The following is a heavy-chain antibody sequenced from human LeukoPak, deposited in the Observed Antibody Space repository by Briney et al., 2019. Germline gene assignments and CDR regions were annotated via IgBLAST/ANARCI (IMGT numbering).Heavy chain of an antibody. CDR1: GFTFSSYG. CDR2: ISYDGSNK. J-gene: IGHJ4*02. Sequence: GGSLRLSCAASGFTFSSYGMHWVRQAPGEGLEWVAVISYDGSNKYYADSVKGRFTISRDNSKNTLYLQMNSLRAEDTAVYYCAKDMGIAANYFDYWGQGTLVTVSS. CDR3: AKDMGIAANYFDY. D-gene: IGHD6-13*01. V-gene: IGHV3-30*18.